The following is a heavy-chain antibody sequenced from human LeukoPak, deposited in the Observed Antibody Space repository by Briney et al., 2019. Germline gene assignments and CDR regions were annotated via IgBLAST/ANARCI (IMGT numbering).Heavy chain of an antibody. J-gene: IGHJ6*03. V-gene: IGHV1-69*05. CDR2: IIPIFGTA. Sequence: SVKVSCKASGGTFSGYAISWVRQAPGQGLEWMGRIIPIFGTANYAQKFQGRVTITRNTSISTAYMELSSLRSEDTAVYYCARESPGYYYYYMDVWGKGTTVTVSS. CDR3: ARESPGYYYYYMDV. CDR1: GGTFSGYA.